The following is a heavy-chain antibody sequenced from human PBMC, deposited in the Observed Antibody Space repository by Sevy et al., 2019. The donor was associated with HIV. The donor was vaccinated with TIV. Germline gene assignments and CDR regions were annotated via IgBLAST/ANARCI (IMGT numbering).Heavy chain of an antibody. V-gene: IGHV3-30-3*01. J-gene: IGHJ6*02. CDR1: GFTFSSYA. CDR3: ARAQDIVVVPAAIGMDV. Sequence: GGSLRLSCAASGFTFSSYAMHWVRQAPGKGLEWVAVISYDGSNKYYADSVKGRFTISRDNSKNKLYLQMNSLRAEDTAVYYCARAQDIVVVPAAIGMDVWGQGTTVTVSS. D-gene: IGHD2-2*01. CDR2: ISYDGSNK.